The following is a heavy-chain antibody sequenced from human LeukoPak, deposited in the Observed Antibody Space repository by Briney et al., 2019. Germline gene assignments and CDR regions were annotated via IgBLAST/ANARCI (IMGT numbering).Heavy chain of an antibody. J-gene: IGHJ4*02. D-gene: IGHD3-22*01. V-gene: IGHV3-23*01. CDR1: GFTFSSYA. CDR2: ISGSGGST. Sequence: GGSLRLSCAASGFTFSSYAMSWVRQAPGKGLEWVSAISGSGGSTYYADSVKGRFTISRDNSKNTLYLQMNSLRAEDTAVYYCAKVREYYYDSSGVYDYWGQGTPVTVSS. CDR3: AKVREYYYDSSGVYDY.